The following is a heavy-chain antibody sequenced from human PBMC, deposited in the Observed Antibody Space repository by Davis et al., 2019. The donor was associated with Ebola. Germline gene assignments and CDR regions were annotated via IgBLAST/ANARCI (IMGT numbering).Heavy chain of an antibody. CDR2: INASSGSA. CDR3: ARTFVGGWLFDY. D-gene: IGHD3-16*01. J-gene: IGHJ4*02. V-gene: IGHV1-46*01. CDR1: GYTFTSYY. Sequence: ASVKVSCKASGYTFTSYYIHWVRQAPGQGLEWMGIINASSGSAKYAQNLQGRVTMTRDTSAGTAYMEMNSLTSEDTAVYYCARTFVGGWLFDYWGQGTLVTVSS.